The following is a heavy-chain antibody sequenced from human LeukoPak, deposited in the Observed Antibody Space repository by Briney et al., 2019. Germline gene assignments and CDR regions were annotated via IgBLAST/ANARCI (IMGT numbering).Heavy chain of an antibody. CDR2: INPNSGGT. Sequence: ASVTVSCKASGYTFTSYYMHWVRQAPGQGLEWMGWINPNSGGTNYAQKFQGRVTMTRDTSISTAYMELSRLRSDDTAVYYCARVRGYYGSGSYPPLDYWGQGTLVTVSS. V-gene: IGHV1-2*02. J-gene: IGHJ4*02. D-gene: IGHD3-10*01. CDR3: ARVRGYYGSGSYPPLDY. CDR1: GYTFTSYY.